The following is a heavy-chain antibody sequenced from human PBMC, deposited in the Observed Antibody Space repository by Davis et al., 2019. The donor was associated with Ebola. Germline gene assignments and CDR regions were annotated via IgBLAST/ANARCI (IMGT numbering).Heavy chain of an antibody. D-gene: IGHD5-24*01. CDR1: GYSFTSYW. Sequence: GESLKISCKGSGYSFTSYWIGWVRQMPGQGLEWMGIIYPGDSDTRYSPSFQGQVTISADKSISTAYLQWSSLKASDTAMYYCARPTTRDDGYNDAFDIWGQGTMVTVSS. CDR2: IYPGDSDT. CDR3: ARPTTRDDGYNDAFDI. V-gene: IGHV5-51*01. J-gene: IGHJ3*02.